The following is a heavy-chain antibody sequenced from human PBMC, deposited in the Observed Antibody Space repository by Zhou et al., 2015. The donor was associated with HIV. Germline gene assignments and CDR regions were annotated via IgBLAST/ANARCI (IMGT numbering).Heavy chain of an antibody. V-gene: IGHV3-11*01. D-gene: IGHD1-20*01. CDR2: ISSSGVGE. CDR1: GFTFGDYT. Sequence: EQLVESGGGLVEPGRSLRLSCTGSGFTFGDYTIVWFRQAPGKGLEWLSYISSSGVGESYADSVRGRFIISRDNAKNSLYLQMNSLKTEDTAVYYCARIASYNWNPEDAFDIWGQGTMVTVSS. J-gene: IGHJ3*02. CDR3: ARIASYNWNPEDAFDI.